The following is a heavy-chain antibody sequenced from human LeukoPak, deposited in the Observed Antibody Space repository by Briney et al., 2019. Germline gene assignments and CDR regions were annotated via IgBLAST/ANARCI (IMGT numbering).Heavy chain of an antibody. CDR3: ARTAYGGNSGDYWDY. V-gene: IGHV4-34*01. CDR2: INHSGST. CDR1: GGSFSGYY. J-gene: IGHJ4*02. Sequence: SETLSLTGAVYGGSFSGYYWSWIRQPPGKGLEWIGEINHSGSTNYNPSLKSRVTISVDTSKNQFSLKLSSVTAADTAVYYCARTAYGGNSGDYWDYWGQGTLVAVSS. D-gene: IGHD4-23*01.